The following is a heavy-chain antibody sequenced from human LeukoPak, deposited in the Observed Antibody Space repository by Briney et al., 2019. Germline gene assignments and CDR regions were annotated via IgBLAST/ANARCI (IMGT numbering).Heavy chain of an antibody. Sequence: ASVKVSCKASGYTFTGYYMHWVRQAPGQGLEWMGWINPNSGGTNYAQKFQGRVTTTRDTSISTAYMELSRLRSDDTAVYYCARDEGYYYYYMDVWGKGTTVTVSS. J-gene: IGHJ6*03. V-gene: IGHV1-2*02. CDR3: ARDEGYYYYYMDV. CDR1: GYTFTGYY. CDR2: INPNSGGT.